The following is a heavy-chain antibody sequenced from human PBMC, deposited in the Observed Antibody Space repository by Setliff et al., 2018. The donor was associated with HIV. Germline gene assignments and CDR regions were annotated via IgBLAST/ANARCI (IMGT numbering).Heavy chain of an antibody. J-gene: IGHJ4*02. CDR2: INGSGTP. CDR3: AKDRNWDPPYWFDY. Sequence: PGGSLRLSCAASGFTFSAYAMNWVRQAPGRGLEWVSAINGSGTPYYADSVKGRFTVSRDNSKNMVYLEMNSLRDEDTAVYYCAKDRNWDPPYWFDYWGQGTLVTVSS. CDR1: GFTFSAYA. D-gene: IGHD2-8*02. V-gene: IGHV3-23*01.